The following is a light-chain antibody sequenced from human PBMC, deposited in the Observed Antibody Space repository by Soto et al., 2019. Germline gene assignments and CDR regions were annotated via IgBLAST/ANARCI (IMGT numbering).Light chain of an antibody. Sequence: DIVMTQSPDSLAVSLGERATINCKSGQSVLYSSNNKNYLAWYQQKPGQPPKLLIYWASTRESGVPDRFSGSGSGTDFTLTISSLQAEDVAVYYCQQYYPTPWTFGQGTKVEIK. CDR3: QQYYPTPWT. CDR2: WAS. J-gene: IGKJ1*01. V-gene: IGKV4-1*01. CDR1: QSVLYSSNNKNY.